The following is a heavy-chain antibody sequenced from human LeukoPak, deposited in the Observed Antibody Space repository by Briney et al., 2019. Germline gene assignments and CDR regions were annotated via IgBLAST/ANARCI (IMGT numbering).Heavy chain of an antibody. CDR1: GGSISSYY. Sequence: SETLSLTCTVSGGSISSYYWSWIRQPPGKGLEWIGYIYYSGSTNYNPSLKSRVTISVDTSKNQFSLRLSSVTAADTAVYYCASHRAPYAYPGFFAFDIWGQGTMVTVSS. J-gene: IGHJ3*02. D-gene: IGHD3-9*01. CDR3: ASHRAPYAYPGFFAFDI. V-gene: IGHV4-59*01. CDR2: IYYSGST.